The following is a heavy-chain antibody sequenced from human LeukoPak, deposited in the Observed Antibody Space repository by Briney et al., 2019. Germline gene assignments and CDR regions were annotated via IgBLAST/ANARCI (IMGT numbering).Heavy chain of an antibody. D-gene: IGHD6-19*01. CDR1: GFTFSSYG. J-gene: IGHJ4*02. CDR2: ISYDGSNK. V-gene: IGHV3-30*18. CDR3: AKDRGGQWQTVDY. Sequence: PGRSLRLSCAASGFTFSSYGMHWVRQAPGKGLEWVAVISYDGSNKYYADSVKGRFTISRDNSKNTLYLQMNSLRAEDTAVYYCAKDRGGQWQTVDYWGQGTLVTVSS.